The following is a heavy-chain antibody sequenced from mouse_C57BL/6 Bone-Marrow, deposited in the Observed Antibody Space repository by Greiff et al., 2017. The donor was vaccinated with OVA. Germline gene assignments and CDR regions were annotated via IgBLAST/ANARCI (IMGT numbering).Heavy chain of an antibody. CDR1: GYTFTSYW. D-gene: IGHD2-4*01. V-gene: IGHV1-50*01. Sequence: VQLQQPGAELVKPGASVKLSCKASGYTFTSYWMQWVKQRPGQGLEWIGEIDPSDSYTNYNQKFKGKATLTVDTSSSTAYMQLSSLTSEDSAVYYCARGYDYDDYWGQGTTLTVSS. J-gene: IGHJ2*01. CDR3: ARGYDYDDY. CDR2: IDPSDSYT.